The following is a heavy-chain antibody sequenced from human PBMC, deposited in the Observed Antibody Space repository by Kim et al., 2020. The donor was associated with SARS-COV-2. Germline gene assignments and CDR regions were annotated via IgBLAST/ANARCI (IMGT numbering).Heavy chain of an antibody. CDR3: AKNVPGGLASLMDV. J-gene: IGHJ6*02. V-gene: IGHV3-30*18. Sequence: GGSLRLSCAASGFTFSSYGMHWVRQAPGKGLEWVAVISYDGSNKYYADSVKGRFTISRDNSKNTLYLQMNSLRAEDTAVYYCAKNVPGGLASLMDVWGQGTTVTVSS. CDR1: GFTFSSYG. CDR2: ISYDGSNK. D-gene: IGHD6-19*01.